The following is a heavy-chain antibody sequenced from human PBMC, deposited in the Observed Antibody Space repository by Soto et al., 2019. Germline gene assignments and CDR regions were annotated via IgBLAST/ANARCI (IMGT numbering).Heavy chain of an antibody. CDR2: ISSSSSYI. CDR3: ARDHNDSDAFDI. V-gene: IGHV3-21*01. D-gene: IGHD2-15*01. J-gene: IGHJ3*02. Sequence: GGSLRLSCAASGFTFSSYSMNWVRQAPGKGLEWVSSISSSSSYIYYADSVKGRFTISRDNAKNSLYLQMNSLRAEDTAVYYCARDHNDSDAFDIWGQGTMVTVSS. CDR1: GFTFSSYS.